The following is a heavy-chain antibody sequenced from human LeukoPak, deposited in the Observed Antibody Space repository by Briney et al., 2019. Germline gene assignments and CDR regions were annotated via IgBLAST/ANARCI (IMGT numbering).Heavy chain of an antibody. D-gene: IGHD3-22*01. V-gene: IGHV3-11*04. CDR1: GFTFSDYY. Sequence: PGGSLRLSCAASGFTFSDYYMSWIRQAPGKGLEWVSYISSSGSTIYHADSVKGRFTISRDNAKNSLYLQMNSLRAEDTAVYYCARAASGYYYDSSAPAWGQGTLVTVSS. CDR2: ISSSGSTI. CDR3: ARAASGYYYDSSAPA. J-gene: IGHJ4*02.